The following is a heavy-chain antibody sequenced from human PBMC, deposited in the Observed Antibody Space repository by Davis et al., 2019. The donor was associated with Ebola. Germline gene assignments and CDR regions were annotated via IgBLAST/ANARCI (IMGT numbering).Heavy chain of an antibody. D-gene: IGHD3-22*01. CDR1: GGTFSSYT. J-gene: IGHJ3*02. V-gene: IGHV1-69*02. CDR3: ARAAYYYDSSGYYHSAFDI. CDR2: IIPILAVV. Sequence: AASVKVSCKASGGTFSSYTISWVRQAPGQGLEWMGRIIPILAVVNYAEKFQGRVTITADKSTSTAYMELTSLRSEDTAVYYCARAAYYYDSSGYYHSAFDIWGQGTMVTVSS.